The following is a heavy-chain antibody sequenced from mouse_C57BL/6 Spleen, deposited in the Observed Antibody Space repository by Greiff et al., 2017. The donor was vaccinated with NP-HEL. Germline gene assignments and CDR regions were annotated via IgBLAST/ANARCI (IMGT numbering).Heavy chain of an antibody. J-gene: IGHJ4*01. CDR2: INSDGGST. Sequence: EVKVVESGGGLVQPGESLKLSCESNEYEFPSHDMSWVRKTPEQRLELVAAINSDGGSTYYPDTMERRFIISRDNTKKTLYLQMSSLRSEDTALYYCARGLTGTGAMDYWGQGTSVTVSS. CDR3: ARGLTGTGAMDY. V-gene: IGHV5-2*01. CDR1: EYEFPSHD. D-gene: IGHD4-1*01.